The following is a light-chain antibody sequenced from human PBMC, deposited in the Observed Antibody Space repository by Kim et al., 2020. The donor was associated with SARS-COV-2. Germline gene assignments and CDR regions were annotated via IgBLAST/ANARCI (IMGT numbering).Light chain of an antibody. CDR3: ATWDDSLSGVV. V-gene: IGLV1-47*01. J-gene: IGLJ2*01. CDR2: RNY. CDR1: SSNIGSNY. Sequence: QSVLTQPPSASVAPGQRVTISCSGSSSNIGSNYVCWYQQLPGTAPKLLIQRNYQRPSGVPDRFSGSKSGTSASLAISGLRSEDEAHYYCATWDDSLSGVVFGGGTKLTVL.